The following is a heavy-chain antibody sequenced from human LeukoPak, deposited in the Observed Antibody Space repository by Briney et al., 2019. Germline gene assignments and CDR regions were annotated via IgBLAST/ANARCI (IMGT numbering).Heavy chain of an antibody. CDR2: ISAYNGNT. CDR1: GYTFTSYG. V-gene: IGHV1-18*01. J-gene: IGHJ5*02. Sequence: ASVKVSCKASGYTFTSYGISWVRQAPGQGLEWMGWISAYNGNTNYAQKFQGKVTMTRDTSISTAYMELSRLRSDDTAVYYCARRDRYCSSTSCYSVVDPWGQGTLVTVSS. D-gene: IGHD2-2*01. CDR3: ARRDRYCSSTSCYSVVDP.